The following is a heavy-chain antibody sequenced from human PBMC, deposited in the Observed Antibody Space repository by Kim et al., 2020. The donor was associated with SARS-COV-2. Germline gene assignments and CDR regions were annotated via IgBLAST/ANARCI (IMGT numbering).Heavy chain of an antibody. Sequence: SETLSLTCAVTGGSISSSFNYWGCIRQPPGQGLVWIGSVYHSGTTYDTPTLKSRVTVSVDTSENVFSLKAITATAADTAVYFCARLPHDSSGYVDCWGQGDLVTVSS. CDR2: VYHSGTT. D-gene: IGHD3-22*01. J-gene: IGHJ4*02. V-gene: IGHV4-39*01. CDR1: GGSISSSFNY. CDR3: ARLPHDSSGYVDC.